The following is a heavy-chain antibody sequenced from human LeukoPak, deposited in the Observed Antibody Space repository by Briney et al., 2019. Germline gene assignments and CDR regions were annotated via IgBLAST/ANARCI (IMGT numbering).Heavy chain of an antibody. D-gene: IGHD1-26*01. V-gene: IGHV4-59*01. J-gene: IGHJ4*02. CDR2: IYYSGIT. CDR3: ARVLMGPTPYYFDY. CDR1: GGSISSYY. Sequence: SETLSLTCTVSGGSISSYYWSWIRQPPGKGREWIGYIYYSGITNYNPSLKSRVTISVDTSKDQFSLRLSSVTAADTAVYYCARVLMGPTPYYFDYWGQGTLVTVSS.